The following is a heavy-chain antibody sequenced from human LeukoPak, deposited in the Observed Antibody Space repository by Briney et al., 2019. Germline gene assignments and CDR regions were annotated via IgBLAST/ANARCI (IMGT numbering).Heavy chain of an antibody. J-gene: IGHJ4*02. CDR2: IYYRGST. V-gene: IGHV4-59*01. CDR1: GGSISSYY. D-gene: IGHD4-23*01. Sequence: PSETLSLTCTVSGGSISSYYWSWIRQPPGKGLEWIGYIYYRGSTNYNPSLKSRVTISVDTSKNQFSLKLSSVTAADTAVYYCARATVVTPLTLDYWGQGTLVTVSS. CDR3: ARATVVTPLTLDY.